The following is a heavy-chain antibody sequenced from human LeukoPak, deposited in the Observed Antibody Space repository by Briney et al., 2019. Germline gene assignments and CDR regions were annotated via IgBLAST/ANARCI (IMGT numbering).Heavy chain of an antibody. D-gene: IGHD6-19*01. V-gene: IGHV4-59*12. J-gene: IGHJ5*02. CDR2: IHYPRST. CDR1: VASIRNYY. Sequence: SETLSLTCTVSVASIRNYYCSWMRQPPGKGLEWVGYIHYPRSTNYNPSLQSRVTISVDTSKNQFSLKLRSVTAADTAVYYCARDWAGYSSGWYGNWFHPWRRGTGDSV. CDR3: ARDWAGYSSGWYGNWFHP.